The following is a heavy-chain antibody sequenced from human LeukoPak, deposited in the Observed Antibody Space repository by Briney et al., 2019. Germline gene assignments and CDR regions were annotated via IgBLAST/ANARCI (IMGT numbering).Heavy chain of an antibody. D-gene: IGHD5-24*01. Sequence: GGSLRLSCAASGFTFSRNSMNWVRQAPGKGLEWVSSISTSSSYIYYADSVKGRFTISRDSAKNSLYLQMNSLRAEDTAVYYCASFVEMATIEAFDIWGQGTMVTVSS. CDR3: ASFVEMATIEAFDI. J-gene: IGHJ3*02. CDR1: GFTFSRNS. CDR2: ISTSSSYI. V-gene: IGHV3-21*01.